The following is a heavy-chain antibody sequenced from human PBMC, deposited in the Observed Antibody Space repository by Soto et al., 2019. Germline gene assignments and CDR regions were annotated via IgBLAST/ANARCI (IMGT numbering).Heavy chain of an antibody. Sequence: WASVKVSCKASGYTFTSYYMHWVRQAPGQGLEWMGIINPSGGSTSYAQKFQGRVTMTRDTSTSTVYMELSSLRSEDTAVYYCARGARYDILTGFGAFDIWGQGTMVTVSS. CDR2: INPSGGST. V-gene: IGHV1-46*01. D-gene: IGHD3-9*01. J-gene: IGHJ3*02. CDR1: GYTFTSYY. CDR3: ARGARYDILTGFGAFDI.